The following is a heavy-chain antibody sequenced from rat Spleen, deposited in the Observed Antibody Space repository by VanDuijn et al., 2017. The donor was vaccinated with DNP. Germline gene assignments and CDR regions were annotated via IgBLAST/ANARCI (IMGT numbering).Heavy chain of an antibody. J-gene: IGHJ1*01. CDR1: GYSITSNY. Sequence: EVQFQESGPGLVTSSQSLSLTCSVTGYSITSNYWAWIRKFPGNKMEWMGYINYSGNTAYNPSLRSRISITRDTSKNQFFLQLNSVTTEDTATYYCARGLNYGGYIYSWYFDFWGPGTMVTVSS. D-gene: IGHD1-11*01. CDR3: ARGLNYGGYIYSWYFDF. V-gene: IGHV3-1*01. CDR2: INYSGNT.